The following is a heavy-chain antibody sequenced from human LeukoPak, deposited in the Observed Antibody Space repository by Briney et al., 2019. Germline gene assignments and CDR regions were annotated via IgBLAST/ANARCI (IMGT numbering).Heavy chain of an antibody. V-gene: IGHV1-69*05. CDR1: GGTFSSYA. D-gene: IGHD2-2*01. CDR2: IIPIFGTA. CDR3: ARVYCSSTSGYYFDY. J-gene: IGHJ4*02. Sequence: SVKVSCKASGGTFSSYAISWVRQAPGQGLEWMGGIIPIFGTANYAQKFQGRVTITTDESTSTAYMELSSLRSEDTAVYYCARVYCSSTSGYYFDYWGQGTLVTVSS.